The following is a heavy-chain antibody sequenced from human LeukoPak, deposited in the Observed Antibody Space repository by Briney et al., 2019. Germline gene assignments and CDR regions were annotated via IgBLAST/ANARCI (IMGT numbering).Heavy chain of an antibody. CDR2: VSYRGDT. V-gene: IGHV4-59*08. J-gene: IGHJ3*02. CDR1: GGSMSNNY. Sequence: SETLSLTCTVSGGSMSNNYWSWIRPPPGKGLEWSGYVSYRGDTSYNPSLKSRVTISEDTSKNQFSLKLSSVTAADTAVYFCARQISYSNAWTTIWGQGTMVTVSS. D-gene: IGHD5-18*01. CDR3: ARQISYSNAWTTI.